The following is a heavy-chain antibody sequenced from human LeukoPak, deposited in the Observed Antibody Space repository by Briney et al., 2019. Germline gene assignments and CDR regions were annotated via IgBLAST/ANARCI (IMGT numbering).Heavy chain of an antibody. J-gene: IGHJ4*02. Sequence: GGSLRLSCAASGFTFSDYYMSWIRQAPGKGLAWISYISSSSNYTNYAGSVKGRFTISRDSAKNSLYLQMNSLRAEDTAVYYCARDSSSSAWFDYWGQGTLVTVSS. V-gene: IGHV3-11*05. CDR2: ISSSSNYT. CDR1: GFTFSDYY. D-gene: IGHD6-25*01. CDR3: ARDSSSSAWFDY.